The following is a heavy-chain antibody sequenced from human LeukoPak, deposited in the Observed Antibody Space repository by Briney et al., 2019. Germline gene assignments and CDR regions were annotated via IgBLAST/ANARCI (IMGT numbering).Heavy chain of an antibody. CDR3: ARVRSNCSGGSCYSNIYDY. V-gene: IGHV4-4*07. CDR2: IYTSGST. J-gene: IGHJ4*02. Sequence: SETLSLTCTVSGGSISSYYWSWIRQPAGKGLEWIGRIYTSGSTNYNPSLKSRVTMSVDTSKNQFSLKLSSVTAADTAVYYCARVRSNCSGGSCYSNIYDYWGQGTLVTVSS. D-gene: IGHD2-15*01. CDR1: GGSISSYY.